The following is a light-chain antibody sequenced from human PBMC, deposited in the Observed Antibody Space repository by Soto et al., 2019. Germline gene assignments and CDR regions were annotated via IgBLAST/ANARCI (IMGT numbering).Light chain of an antibody. J-gene: IGKJ4*01. Sequence: EIVMTQSPATLSVSPGERATLSCRASQSVSSNLAWYQQKPAQAPRLLIYGASTRATRIPARFSGSGSGTEFTLTISSLQSEDFAVYYCQQYNNWPSLTFGGGTKVEIK. CDR1: QSVSSN. CDR3: QQYNNWPSLT. CDR2: GAS. V-gene: IGKV3-15*01.